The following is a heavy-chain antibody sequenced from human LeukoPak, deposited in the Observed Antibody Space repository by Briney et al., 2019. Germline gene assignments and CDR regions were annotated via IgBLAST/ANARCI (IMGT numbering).Heavy chain of an antibody. Sequence: SETLSLTCTVSGGSISSSSYYWGWIRQPPGKGLEWIGNVYFRGSTYCNPSLKSRVTISVDTSKNQFSLKLNSVTAADTAVYYCARHVRASGSGSYAFDIWGQGTMVTVSS. V-gene: IGHV4-39*01. J-gene: IGHJ3*02. D-gene: IGHD3-10*01. CDR2: VYFRGST. CDR3: ARHVRASGSGSYAFDI. CDR1: GGSISSSSYY.